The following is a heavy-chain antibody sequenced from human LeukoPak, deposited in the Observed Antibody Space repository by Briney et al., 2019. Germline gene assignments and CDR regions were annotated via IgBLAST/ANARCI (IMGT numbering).Heavy chain of an antibody. D-gene: IGHD3-16*02. CDR2: FDPEDGET. Sequence: ASVKVSCKVSGYTRTELSMHWVRQAPGKGLEWMGGFDPEDGETIYAQKFQGRVTMTEDTSTDTAYMELSSLRSEDTAVYYCATAPFYDYIWGSYRRDYFDYWGQGTLVTVSS. J-gene: IGHJ4*02. V-gene: IGHV1-24*01. CDR1: GYTRTELS. CDR3: ATAPFYDYIWGSYRRDYFDY.